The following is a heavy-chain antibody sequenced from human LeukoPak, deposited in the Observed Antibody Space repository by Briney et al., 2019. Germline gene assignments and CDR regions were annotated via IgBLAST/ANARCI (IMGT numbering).Heavy chain of an antibody. J-gene: IGHJ3*02. CDR2: IYPGDSDT. V-gene: IGHV5-51*01. CDR1: GYSFTSYW. D-gene: IGHD5-24*01. CDR3: ARLRDGYNYLDAFDI. Sequence: GESLKISCKGSGYSFTSYWIGWVRQMPGKGLEWMGIIYPGDSDTRYSPSFQGQVTISADKSISTAYLQWSSLKASDTAMYYCARLRDGYNYLDAFDIWGQGTMVTVSS.